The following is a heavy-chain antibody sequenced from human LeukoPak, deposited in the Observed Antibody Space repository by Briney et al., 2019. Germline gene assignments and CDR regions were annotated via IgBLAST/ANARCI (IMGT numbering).Heavy chain of an antibody. CDR2: IYYSGST. Sequence: PSETLSLTCTVSGASISRSDYFWGSIRQPPGKGLEWIGSIYYSGSTYYSPSLKGRVTISVDTSKNQFSLKLNSVTAADRAVYYCARSSEYGDPFNYWGQGTLVTVSS. V-gene: IGHV4-39*01. D-gene: IGHD4-17*01. J-gene: IGHJ4*02. CDR3: ARSSEYGDPFNY. CDR1: GASISRSDYF.